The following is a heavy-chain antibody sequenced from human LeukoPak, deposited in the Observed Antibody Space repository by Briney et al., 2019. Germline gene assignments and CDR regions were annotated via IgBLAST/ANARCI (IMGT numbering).Heavy chain of an antibody. CDR1: GFTFDDYG. D-gene: IGHD6-19*01. J-gene: IGHJ4*02. CDR2: ISSSGSTI. Sequence: GGSLRLSCAASGFTFDDYGMSWVRQAPGKGLEWVSYISSSGSTIYYADSVKGRFTISRDNAKNSLYLQMNSLRAEDTAVYYCASSNPNIAVAGIDYWGQGTLVTVSS. CDR3: ASSNPNIAVAGIDY. V-gene: IGHV3-11*04.